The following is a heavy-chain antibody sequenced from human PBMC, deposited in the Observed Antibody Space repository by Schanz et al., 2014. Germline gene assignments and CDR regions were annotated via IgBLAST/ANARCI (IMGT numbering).Heavy chain of an antibody. Sequence: EVQLVESGGGLVQPGKSLRLSCAASGFTFDKYAMHWVRQAPGKGLEWVSVISASGGDTYYADSVKGRFTISRDNSKNTVYIQMNSLRAEDTAVYYCARDLPRTFLFDYWGQGTLVTVSS. CDR3: ARDLPRTFLFDY. CDR1: GFTFDKYA. V-gene: IGHV3-23*04. CDR2: ISASGGDT. J-gene: IGHJ4*02.